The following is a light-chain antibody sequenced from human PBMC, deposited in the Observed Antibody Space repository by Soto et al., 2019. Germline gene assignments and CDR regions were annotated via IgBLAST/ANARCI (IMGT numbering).Light chain of an antibody. J-gene: IGKJ5*01. V-gene: IGKV1-39*01. CDR2: LAS. CDR1: RIIDTY. Sequence: DIQMTQSPSSLSASVVDRVTITCRASRIIDTYVDWYQQKPGKAPDLLIYLASTLQVGVPSRFSGSGSGTDFTLTISGLQPEDFATYYCKHSYNTPITFGQGPLLDIK. CDR3: KHSYNTPIT.